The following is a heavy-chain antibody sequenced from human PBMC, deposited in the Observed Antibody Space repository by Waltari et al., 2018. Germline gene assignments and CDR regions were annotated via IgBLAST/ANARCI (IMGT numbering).Heavy chain of an antibody. J-gene: IGHJ4*02. Sequence: QVQLAQSGAEVKTPGASGKVSCKAPGYPFPTYGVSWVRQAPGQRLEWMGWISAYNGNTNYAQKLQGRTTMTTDTSTTTAYMERRSLRSDDTAVYYCARDGPGRSHVYWGQGTLVIVSS. V-gene: IGHV1-18*01. CDR1: GYPFPTYG. D-gene: IGHD3-3*01. CDR2: ISAYNGNT. CDR3: ARDGPGRSHVY.